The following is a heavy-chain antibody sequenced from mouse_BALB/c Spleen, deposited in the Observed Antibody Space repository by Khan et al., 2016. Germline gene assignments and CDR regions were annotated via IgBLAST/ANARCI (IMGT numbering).Heavy chain of an antibody. J-gene: IGHJ3*01. D-gene: IGHD1-1*01. CDR2: INPGSGGT. CDR3: SSHYGISFVGFAY. Sequence: QVQLQQSGTELVRPGTSVKVSCKASGYAFTNCLIEWVKQRPGPGLEWIGVINPGSGGTYYNERFKGKATLTADHSPSPAYMQPSSLTTHDSAVYFCSSHYGISFVGFAYWGQGTLVTVSA. CDR1: GYAFTNCL. V-gene: IGHV1-54*01.